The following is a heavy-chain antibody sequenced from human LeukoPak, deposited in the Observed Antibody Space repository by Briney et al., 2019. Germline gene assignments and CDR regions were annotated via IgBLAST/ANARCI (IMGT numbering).Heavy chain of an antibody. CDR2: IYTSGST. V-gene: IGHV4-4*07. CDR3: ARASSFPYSYGQGAYYWYYYMDV. CDR1: GGSISSYY. Sequence: SETLSLTCTVSGGSISSYYWSWIRQPAGKGLEWIGRIYTSGSTNYNPSLKSRVTMSVDTSKNQFSLNLSSVTAADTAVYYCARASSFPYSYGQGAYYWYYYMDVWGKGTTVTVSS. D-gene: IGHD5-18*01. J-gene: IGHJ6*03.